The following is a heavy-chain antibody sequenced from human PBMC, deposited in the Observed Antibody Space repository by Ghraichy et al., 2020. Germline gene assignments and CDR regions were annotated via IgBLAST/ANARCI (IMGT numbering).Heavy chain of an antibody. CDR1: GFTFSSYS. CDR3: ARGTYCTNGVCLHDY. V-gene: IGHV3-21*01. J-gene: IGHJ4*02. Sequence: GGSLRLSCAASGFTFSSYSMNWVRQAPGKGLEWVSSITSSSYYIYYADSVKGRFTISRDNAKNSLSLQMNSLRAEDTAVYYCARGTYCTNGVCLHDYWGQGTLVTVSS. D-gene: IGHD2-8*01. CDR2: ITSSSYYI.